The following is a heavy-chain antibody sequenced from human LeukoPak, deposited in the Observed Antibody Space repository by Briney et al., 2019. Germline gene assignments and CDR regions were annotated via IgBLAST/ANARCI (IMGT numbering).Heavy chain of an antibody. CDR2: AYYSGST. D-gene: IGHD6-19*01. CDR1: DGSISNYY. CDR3: ARNSAVATSRSWFDP. V-gene: IGHV4-59*08. J-gene: IGHJ5*02. Sequence: PSETLSLTCSVFDGSISNYYWSRIRQPPGKGLEWVGYAYYSGSTTYTPSLESRVIISVDTSKNQFSLKLTAVTAADTAVYYCARNSAVATSRSWFDPWGQGTLVPVSS.